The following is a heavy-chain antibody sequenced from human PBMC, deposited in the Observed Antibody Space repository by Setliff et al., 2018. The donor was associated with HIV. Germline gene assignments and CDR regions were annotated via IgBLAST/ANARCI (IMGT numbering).Heavy chain of an antibody. D-gene: IGHD6-19*01. V-gene: IGHV3-21*01. J-gene: IGHJ3*02. Sequence: GGSLRLSCAASGFIFSNYRMNWVRQAPGKGLEWVSSISSISYADSVKGRFTISRDNAKNTLYLQMNSLRGEDTAVYYCARHSDWYGNDAFDIWGQGTRVTVSS. CDR2: ISSIS. CDR1: GFIFSNYR. CDR3: ARHSDWYGNDAFDI.